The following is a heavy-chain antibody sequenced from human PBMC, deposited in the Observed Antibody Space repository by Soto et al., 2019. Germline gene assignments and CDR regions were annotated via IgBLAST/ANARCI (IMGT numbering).Heavy chain of an antibody. D-gene: IGHD1-26*01. Sequence: ASVKVSCKASGGTFSSYAISWVRQAPGQGLEWMGGIIPILGIANYAQKFQGRVTITADKSTSTAYMELSSLRSEDTAVYYCARARRSGSYYYYYGMDVWGQGTTVTVSS. CDR2: IIPILGIA. CDR3: ARARRSGSYYYYYGMDV. CDR1: GGTFSSYA. J-gene: IGHJ6*02. V-gene: IGHV1-69*10.